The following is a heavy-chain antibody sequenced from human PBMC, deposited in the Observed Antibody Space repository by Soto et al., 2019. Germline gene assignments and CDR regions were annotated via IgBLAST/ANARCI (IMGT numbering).Heavy chain of an antibody. J-gene: IGHJ5*02. V-gene: IGHV4-30-4*01. CDR2: IYYSGST. Sequence: SETLSLTCTVPGGSISSGDYYWSWIRQPPGKGLEWIGYIYYSGSTYYNPSLKSRVTISVDTSKNQFSLKLSSVTAADTAVYYCARTGGYYYDSSGSFWFDPWGQGTLVTVS. D-gene: IGHD3-22*01. CDR1: GGSISSGDYY. CDR3: ARTGGYYYDSSGSFWFDP.